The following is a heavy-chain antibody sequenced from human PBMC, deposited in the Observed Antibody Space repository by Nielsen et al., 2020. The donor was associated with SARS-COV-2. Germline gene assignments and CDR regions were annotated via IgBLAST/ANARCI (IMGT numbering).Heavy chain of an antibody. CDR1: GGSISSGGYY. D-gene: IGHD5-12*01. Sequence: LRLSCTVSGGSISSGGYYWSWIRHHPGKGLEWIGYIYFSGRTCYNPSLKSRVTISVGTSKSQFSLSLRSVTAADTAVYYCARESSGYDHYNYGMDVWGQGTTVTVSS. V-gene: IGHV4-31*03. CDR3: ARESSGYDHYNYGMDV. J-gene: IGHJ6*02. CDR2: IYFSGRT.